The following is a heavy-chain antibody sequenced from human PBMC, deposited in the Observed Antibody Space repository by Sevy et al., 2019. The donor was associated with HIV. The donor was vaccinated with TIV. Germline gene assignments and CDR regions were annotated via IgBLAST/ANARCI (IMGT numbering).Heavy chain of an antibody. D-gene: IGHD2-2*02. V-gene: IGHV3-33*01. J-gene: IGHJ5*02. CDR1: GFTLSSYG. CDR3: AREGCSSTSCYTSWFDP. Sequence: GGSLRLSCAASGFTLSSYGMHWVRQAPGKGLEWVAVIWYDGSNKYYADSVKGRFTISRDNSKNTLYLQMNSLRAEDTAVYYCAREGCSSTSCYTSWFDPWGQGTLVTVSS. CDR2: IWYDGSNK.